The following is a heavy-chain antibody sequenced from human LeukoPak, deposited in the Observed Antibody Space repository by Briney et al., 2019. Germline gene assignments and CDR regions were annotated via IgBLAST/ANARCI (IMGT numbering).Heavy chain of an antibody. Sequence: GGSLRLSCAASGFAFSSYGMHWVRQAPGKGLEWVAVIWYDGSNKYYADSVKGRFTISRDNSKNTLYLQMNSLRAADTAIYYCAKVQEMDTILPPFHYWGQGTLVTVSS. J-gene: IGHJ4*02. CDR1: GFAFSSYG. CDR2: IWYDGSNK. CDR3: AKVQEMDTILPPFHY. V-gene: IGHV3-33*06. D-gene: IGHD5-24*01.